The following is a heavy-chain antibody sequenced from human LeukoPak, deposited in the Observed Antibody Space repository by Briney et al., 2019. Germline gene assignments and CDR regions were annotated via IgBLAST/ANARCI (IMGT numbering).Heavy chain of an antibody. Sequence: ASVKVSCKASGYTFTSYGISWVRQAPGQGLEWMGWISAYNGNTNYAQKLQGRVTMTTDTSTSTAYMELRSLRSDDTAVYYCARDLPGDCGGDCYSGFDYWGQGTLVTVSS. CDR2: ISAYNGNT. D-gene: IGHD2-21*02. CDR3: ARDLPGDCGGDCYSGFDY. CDR1: GYTFTSYG. V-gene: IGHV1-18*01. J-gene: IGHJ4*02.